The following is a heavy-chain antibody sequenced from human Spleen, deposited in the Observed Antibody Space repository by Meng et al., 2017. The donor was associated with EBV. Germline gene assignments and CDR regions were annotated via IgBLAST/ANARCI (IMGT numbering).Heavy chain of an antibody. D-gene: IGHD5-12*01. CDR3: AREGSGYGNNFFDS. CDR2: IFYSGST. J-gene: IGHJ5*01. Sequence: QVQVQESGPGLVKPSETLSLTCAVSGGSISSSFYYWGWIRQPPGKGLEWIGSIFYSGSTYYNPSLKSRVTMSVDTSKNQFSLKLTSVTAADTAMYYCAREGSGYGNNFFDSWGQGPLVTVSS. CDR1: GGSISSSFYY. V-gene: IGHV4-39*07.